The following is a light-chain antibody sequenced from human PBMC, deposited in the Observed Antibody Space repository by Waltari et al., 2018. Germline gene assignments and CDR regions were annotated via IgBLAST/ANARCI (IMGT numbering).Light chain of an antibody. V-gene: IGLV3-21*02. Sequence: SYVLTQPPSVSVAPGQTATITCGGSERGRKSVHGYQEKAGQAPLLFIYNDADRPSGIPDRFSGSNSANTATLAISRVEAGDEADYYCHVWETSRDYQGFFGTGTKVTVL. J-gene: IGLJ1*01. CDR2: NDA. CDR3: HVWETSRDYQGF. CDR1: ERGRKS.